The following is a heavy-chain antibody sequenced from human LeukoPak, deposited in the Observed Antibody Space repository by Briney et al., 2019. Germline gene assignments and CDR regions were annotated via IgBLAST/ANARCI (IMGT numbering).Heavy chain of an antibody. J-gene: IGHJ6*02. CDR2: MVPILVIE. V-gene: IGHV1-69*04. CDR1: GGTFSSYA. Sequence: SVKVSCKASGGTFSSYAISWGRRAPGQGLECRGRMVPILVIEKYAQKFQGRVTITADTSTSTAYMEPSSLRSEDTAVYYCARRGDSSGYWISLYGTDVWGQGTTVTVSS. D-gene: IGHD3-22*01. CDR3: ARRGDSSGYWISLYGTDV.